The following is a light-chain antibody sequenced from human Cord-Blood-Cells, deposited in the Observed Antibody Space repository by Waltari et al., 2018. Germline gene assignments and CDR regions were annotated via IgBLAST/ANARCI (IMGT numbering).Light chain of an antibody. Sequence: LMLTQSPVTLSLSPVDIATLSCRASQSVSSYLAWYQQKPGQAPRLLSYDASNRATGIPARFSGSGSGTDFTLTISSLEPEDFAVYYCQQRSNWPPETFGQGTKVEIK. CDR1: QSVSSY. CDR3: QQRSNWPPET. V-gene: IGKV3-11*01. CDR2: DAS. J-gene: IGKJ1*01.